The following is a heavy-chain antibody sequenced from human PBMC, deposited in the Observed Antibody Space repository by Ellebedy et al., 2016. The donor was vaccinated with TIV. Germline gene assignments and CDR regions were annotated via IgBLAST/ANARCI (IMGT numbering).Heavy chain of an antibody. Sequence: SETLSLTCIVSGDSLSSSSSYWAWIRQPPGKGLEWTGSIYHSGSTYYNPSLKSRVTISVDTSKNQFSLKLTSVTAADTAEYYCARWFGELLYVRWFDPWGQGTLVIVSS. D-gene: IGHD3-10*01. V-gene: IGHV4-39*01. CDR3: ARWFGELLYVRWFDP. J-gene: IGHJ5*02. CDR2: IYHSGST. CDR1: GDSLSSSSSY.